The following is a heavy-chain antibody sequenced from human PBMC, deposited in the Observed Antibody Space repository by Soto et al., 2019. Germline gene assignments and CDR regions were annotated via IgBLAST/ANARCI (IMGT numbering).Heavy chain of an antibody. CDR3: ARRLQWQLRPLDS. V-gene: IGHV3-23*01. J-gene: IGHJ4*02. CDR2: INPSGDST. Sequence: SLRLSCVASGFTFSRHGLSWVRQAPGKGLEWVSTINPSGDSTFYADSVKGRFTISRDNSKNTVYLQMNSLRAEDTAVYYCARRLQWQLRPLDSWGRGTLVTVSS. CDR1: GFTFSRHG. D-gene: IGHD6-19*01.